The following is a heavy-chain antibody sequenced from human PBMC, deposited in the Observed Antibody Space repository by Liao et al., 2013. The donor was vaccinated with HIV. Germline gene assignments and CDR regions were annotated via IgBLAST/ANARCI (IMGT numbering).Heavy chain of an antibody. V-gene: IGHV4-59*01. J-gene: IGHJ5*02. Sequence: QVQLQESGPGLVKPSETLSLTCTVSGGFISGYYWSWIRQPPGKGLEWIGYIDFSGSTNYNLSLTSRVTISVDTSKSQFSLKLSSVTAADTAVYYCARSRITMVRGVINGGWFDPWGQGTLVIVSS. D-gene: IGHD3-10*01. CDR1: GGFISGYY. CDR3: ARSRITMVRGVINGGWFDP. CDR2: IDFSGST.